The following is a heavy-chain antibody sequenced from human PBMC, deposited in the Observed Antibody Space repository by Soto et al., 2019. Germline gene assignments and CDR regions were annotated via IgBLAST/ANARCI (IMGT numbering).Heavy chain of an antibody. D-gene: IGHD3-3*01. CDR1: GFTFSHFV. CDR3: AKDQSSIFRSGSGLDV. CDR2: ISYDGTNK. V-gene: IGHV3-30*18. Sequence: PGGSLRLSCATSGFTFSHFVMHWVRQAPGKGLEWVAVISYDGTNKYYAESVKGRFTISRDNSKNTLYLHMNSLRGEDTALYYCAKDQSSIFRSGSGLDVWGQGTTVTVSS. J-gene: IGHJ6*02.